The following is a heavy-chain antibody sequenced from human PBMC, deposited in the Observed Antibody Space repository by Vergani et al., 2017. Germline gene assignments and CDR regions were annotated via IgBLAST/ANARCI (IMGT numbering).Heavy chain of an antibody. D-gene: IGHD2-2*02. CDR1: GFALNRHA. Sequence: QVQLVGSGGGLVKPGGSLRLSCVVSGFALNRHAMYWVRQAPGKGLEWVVGISFDGTNEYYPDLVKGRFTISRDIAKNTLYLQVRSLRLEDTGVYHCVRDRGLCAGGRCYTEAWDYWGQGTPVTVSS. V-gene: IGHV3-30-3*01. CDR2: ISFDGTNE. CDR3: VRDRGLCAGGRCYTEAWDY. J-gene: IGHJ4*02.